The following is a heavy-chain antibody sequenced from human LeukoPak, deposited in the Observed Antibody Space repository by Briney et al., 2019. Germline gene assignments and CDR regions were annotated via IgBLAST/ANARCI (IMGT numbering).Heavy chain of an antibody. CDR1: GFTFSSYE. CDR2: ISSSGSTI. J-gene: IGHJ4*02. CDR3: ARDFREYSSGWYEYYFDY. Sequence: PGGSLRLSCAASGFTFSSYEMNWVRQAPGKGLEWVSYISSSGSTIYYADSVKGRFTISRDKAKNSLYLQMNSLRAEDTAVYYCARDFREYSSGWYEYYFDYWGQGTLVTVSS. V-gene: IGHV3-48*03. D-gene: IGHD6-19*01.